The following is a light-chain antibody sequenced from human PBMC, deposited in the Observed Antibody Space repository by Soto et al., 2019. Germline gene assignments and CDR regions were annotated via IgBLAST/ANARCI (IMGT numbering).Light chain of an antibody. CDR2: AIS. Sequence: EIVMTQSPGTLSLSPGQRATLSCRASHTISSSYLAWYQQKPGQAPRLLIYAISDRATGVPDRFRGSGSGTDFPLTITRLEPEDFAVYFCQQYDSSPRTFGQGTKVDIK. V-gene: IGKV3-20*01. CDR1: HTISSSY. J-gene: IGKJ1*01. CDR3: QQYDSSPRT.